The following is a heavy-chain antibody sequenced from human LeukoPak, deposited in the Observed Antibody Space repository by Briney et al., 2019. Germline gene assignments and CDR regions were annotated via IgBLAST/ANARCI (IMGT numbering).Heavy chain of an antibody. CDR3: ARMDDCGSTDCSAFDY. CDR2: IYTSGST. V-gene: IGHV4-4*07. J-gene: IGHJ4*02. Sequence: SETLSLTCTVSGGSISGYYWSWIRQPAGKGLEWLGCIYTSGSTNYNPSLKSRVTMSVDTSKNQFSLKLSSVTAADTAVYYCARMDDCGSTDCSAFDYWGQGTLVPVSS. CDR1: GGSISGYY. D-gene: IGHD2-2*01.